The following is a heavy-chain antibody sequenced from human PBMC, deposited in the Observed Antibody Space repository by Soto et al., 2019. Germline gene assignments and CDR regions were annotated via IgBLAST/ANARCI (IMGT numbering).Heavy chain of an antibody. D-gene: IGHD3-3*01. CDR3: ARSAGRGGTDY. J-gene: IGHJ4*02. CDR2: INPDGSER. V-gene: IGHV3-7*01. Sequence: EVQLVESGGGLVQPGDSLRLSCVASGFTFSTLWMSWVRQAPGKGLEWVAYINPDGSERNYVDSVKGRFTISRDNAKNSLLLQMNSLRVDDTAVYSCARSAGRGGTDYWGQGNLVTVSS. CDR1: GFTFSTLW.